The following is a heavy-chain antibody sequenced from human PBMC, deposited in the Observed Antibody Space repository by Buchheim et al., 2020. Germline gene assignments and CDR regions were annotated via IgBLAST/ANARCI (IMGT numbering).Heavy chain of an antibody. Sequence: QVQLVQSGAEVKKPGASVKVSCKASGYTFTSYYMHWVRQAPGQGLEWMGIINPSGGSTSYAQKFQGRVTMTRDTSTSTVYMELSSLRSEDAAVYYCARLMTTVTTGYYYGMDVWGQGTT. J-gene: IGHJ6*02. CDR3: ARLMTTVTTGYYYGMDV. CDR1: GYTFTSYY. V-gene: IGHV1-46*01. D-gene: IGHD4-17*01. CDR2: INPSGGST.